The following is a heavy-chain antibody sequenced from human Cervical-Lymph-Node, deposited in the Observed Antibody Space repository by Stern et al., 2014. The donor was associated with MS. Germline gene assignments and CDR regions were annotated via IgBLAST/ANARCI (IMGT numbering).Heavy chain of an antibody. D-gene: IGHD3-16*01. Sequence: VQLVESGPGLPQPGGPLRLSCAASGFHFSSYCMHWVRQPPAHGLFWVSQINRDGSDTSYADSVKGRFSISRDNIRNMLYLRMTSLRAEDTAVYYCARGVGDYWGQGARVTVSS. CDR1: GFHFSSYC. J-gene: IGHJ4*02. V-gene: IGHV3-74*02. CDR3: ARGVGDY. CDR2: INRDGSDT.